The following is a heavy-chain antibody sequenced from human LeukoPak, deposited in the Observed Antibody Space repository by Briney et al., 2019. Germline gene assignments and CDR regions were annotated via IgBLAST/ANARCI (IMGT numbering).Heavy chain of an antibody. Sequence: PSETLSHTCTVSGGSIRSEYWSWIRQSPGKGLEWIGYIYYSGSTYYNPSLKSRVTISVDTSKNQFSLKLTSVTAADTAVYYCARGFYSPQNWGQRTLVTVSS. J-gene: IGHJ4*02. D-gene: IGHD4-11*01. V-gene: IGHV4-59*01. CDR1: GGSIRSEY. CDR3: ARGFYSPQN. CDR2: IYYSGST.